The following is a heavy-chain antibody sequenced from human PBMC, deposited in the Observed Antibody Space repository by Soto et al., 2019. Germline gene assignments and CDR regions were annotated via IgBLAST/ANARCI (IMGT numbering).Heavy chain of an antibody. D-gene: IGHD5-18*01. CDR3: AGGFNYGLPPFAH. CDR2: IYHTGST. Sequence: RQPPGKGLEWIGYIYHTGSTDYNPSLKSRVTISLDTSKNHFSLKLSSVTAADTAVFYCAGGFNYGLPPFAHSGQGTLVTAS. J-gene: IGHJ1*01. V-gene: IGHV4-61*03.